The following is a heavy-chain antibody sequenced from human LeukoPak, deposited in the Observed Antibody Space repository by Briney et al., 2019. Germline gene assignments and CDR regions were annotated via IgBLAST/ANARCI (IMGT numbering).Heavy chain of an antibody. Sequence: ASVKVSCRASGYTFTAYYIHWVRQAPGQGLEWMGWINPNSGDTTLPQRFQGRVTMTRDTSIITAYMELSSLISDDTGMYYCARGPTLGLDIWGQGTMVTVSS. J-gene: IGHJ3*02. CDR1: GYTFTAYY. CDR3: ARGPTLGLDI. V-gene: IGHV1-2*02. CDR2: INPNSGDT.